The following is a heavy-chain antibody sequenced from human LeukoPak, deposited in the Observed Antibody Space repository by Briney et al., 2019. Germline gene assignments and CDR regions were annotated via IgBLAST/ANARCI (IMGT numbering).Heavy chain of an antibody. J-gene: IGHJ5*02. CDR3: ARGTAARFDP. D-gene: IGHD6-6*01. Sequence: GGSLRLSCAASGFTFSSYEMNWVRQAPGKGLEWVSYISSSGITIYYAGAVKGRFTISRDNAKNSLYLQMNSLRAEYTALYYGARGTAARFDPWGQGTLVTVSS. V-gene: IGHV3-48*03. CDR2: ISSSGITI. CDR1: GFTFSSYE.